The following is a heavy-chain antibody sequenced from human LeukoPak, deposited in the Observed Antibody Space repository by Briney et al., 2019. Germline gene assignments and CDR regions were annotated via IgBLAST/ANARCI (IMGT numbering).Heavy chain of an antibody. CDR1: GFTFDDYA. J-gene: IGHJ4*02. D-gene: IGHD6-19*01. CDR3: ARDRAIAVDVGVDY. Sequence: GSLRLSCAASGFTFDDYAMNWVRQAPGKGLEWVSGINWNGDSTGYVDSVKGRFTISRDNAKNSLYLQMNSLRVEDTALYYCARDRAIAVDVGVDYWGQGTLVTVSS. V-gene: IGHV3-20*04. CDR2: INWNGDST.